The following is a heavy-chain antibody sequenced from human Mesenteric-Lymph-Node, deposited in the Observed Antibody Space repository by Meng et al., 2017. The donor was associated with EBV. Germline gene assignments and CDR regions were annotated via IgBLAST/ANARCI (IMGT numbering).Heavy chain of an antibody. Sequence: QVQLVESGGGVVQPGRSLRLSCAASGFDFPKSGMHWVRQAPGKGLEWVAVIWYDGSHAYYADSVKGRFSISRDNSKNTVYLQMSSLTDEDTAIYYCATWGGAGDHLGYWGQGTLVTVSS. CDR1: GFDFPKSG. CDR2: IWYDGSHA. V-gene: IGHV3-33*01. J-gene: IGHJ4*02. D-gene: IGHD3-16*01. CDR3: ATWGGAGDHLGY.